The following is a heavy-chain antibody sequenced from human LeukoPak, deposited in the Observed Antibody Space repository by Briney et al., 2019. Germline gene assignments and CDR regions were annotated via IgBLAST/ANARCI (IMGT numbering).Heavy chain of an antibody. D-gene: IGHD5-24*01. CDR3: ARFVEMATIPHGGFGY. Sequence: ASVKVSCKASGYTFTDYYVHWVRQAPGQGLEWMGWINPNSGGTNYAQKFQGRVTMTRDTSISTAYMELSRLRSDDTAVYYCARFVEMATIPHGGFGYWGQGTLVTVSS. J-gene: IGHJ4*02. V-gene: IGHV1-2*02. CDR1: GYTFTDYY. CDR2: INPNSGGT.